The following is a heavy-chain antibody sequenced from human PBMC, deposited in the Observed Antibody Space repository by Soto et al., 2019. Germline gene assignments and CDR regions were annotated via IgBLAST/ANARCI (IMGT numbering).Heavy chain of an antibody. J-gene: IGHJ4*02. V-gene: IGHV5-51*01. Sequence: GESLKISCKGSGYSFTSYWIGWVRQMPGKGLEWMGIIYPGDSDTRYSPSFQGQVTISADKSISTAYLQWSSLKASDTAMYYCARQASSGWYGRYFDHWGQGTLVPVSS. D-gene: IGHD6-19*01. CDR3: ARQASSGWYGRYFDH. CDR1: GYSFTSYW. CDR2: IYPGDSDT.